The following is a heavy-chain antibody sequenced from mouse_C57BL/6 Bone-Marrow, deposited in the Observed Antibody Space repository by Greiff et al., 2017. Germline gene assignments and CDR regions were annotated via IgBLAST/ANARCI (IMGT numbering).Heavy chain of an antibody. CDR2: IYPRSGNT. J-gene: IGHJ3*01. CDR1: GYTFTSYG. D-gene: IGHD2-4*01. CDR3: ARSYDYDAGFAY. V-gene: IGHV1-81*01. Sequence: QVQLKQSGAELARPGASVKLSCKASGYTFTSYGISWVKQRTGQGLEWIGEIYPRSGNTYYNEKFKGKATLTADKSSSTAYMELRSLTSEASAVYFCARSYDYDAGFAYWGQGTLVTVSA.